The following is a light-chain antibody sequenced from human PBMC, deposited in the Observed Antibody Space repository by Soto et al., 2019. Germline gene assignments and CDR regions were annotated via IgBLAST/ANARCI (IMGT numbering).Light chain of an antibody. Sequence: DIQMTQSPSSVSASVGDRVTITCRASQSIDSYLKWYQQKPGKAPRLLIYAASNLQSGVPSRFSGSGFGTEFTLTISSLQPDDFATYYCQHYNSYSEAFGQGTKVDIK. V-gene: IGKV1-39*01. CDR2: AAS. J-gene: IGKJ1*01. CDR3: QHYNSYSEA. CDR1: QSIDSY.